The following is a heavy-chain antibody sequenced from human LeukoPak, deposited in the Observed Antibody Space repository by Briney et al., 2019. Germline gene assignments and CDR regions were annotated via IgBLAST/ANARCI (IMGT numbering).Heavy chain of an antibody. CDR3: ARHTSRHYDFWSGLIRTPDAFDI. CDR2: ISSSSSYT. D-gene: IGHD3-3*01. CDR1: GFTFSDYY. V-gene: IGHV3-11*06. J-gene: IGHJ3*02. Sequence: GGSLRLSCAASGFTFSDYYMSWIRQAPGKGLEWVSYISSSSSYTNYADSVKGRFTISRDNVKNSLYLQMNSLRAEDTAVYYCARHTSRHYDFWSGLIRTPDAFDIWGQGTMVTVSS.